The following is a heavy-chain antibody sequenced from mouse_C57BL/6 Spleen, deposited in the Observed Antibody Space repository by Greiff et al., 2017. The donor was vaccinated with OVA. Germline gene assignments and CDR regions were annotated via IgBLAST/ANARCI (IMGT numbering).Heavy chain of an antibody. J-gene: IGHJ3*01. CDR3: ARWGNYGYGAWFAY. V-gene: IGHV1-54*01. Sequence: QVQLQQSGAELVRPGTSVKVSCKASGYAFTNYLIEWVKQRPGQGLEWIGVINPGSGGTNYNEKFKGKATLTADKSSSTAYMQLSSLTSEDSAVYFCARWGNYGYGAWFAYWGQGTLVTVSA. D-gene: IGHD2-2*01. CDR1: GYAFTNYL. CDR2: INPGSGGT.